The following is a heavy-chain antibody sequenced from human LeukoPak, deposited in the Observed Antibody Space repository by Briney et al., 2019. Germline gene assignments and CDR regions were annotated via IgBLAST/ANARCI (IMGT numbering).Heavy chain of an antibody. V-gene: IGHV5-51*01. D-gene: IGHD1-26*01. CDR3: ARRVLGATRVDY. J-gene: IGHJ4*02. Sequence: GESLKISCKGSGYSFTNYWIGWVRQMPGKGLEWMGIIYPGDSDSRYSPSFQGQVTISADRSISTAYLQWSSLKASDTAVYYCARRVLGATRVDYWGQGTLVTVSS. CDR2: IYPGDSDS. CDR1: GYSFTNYW.